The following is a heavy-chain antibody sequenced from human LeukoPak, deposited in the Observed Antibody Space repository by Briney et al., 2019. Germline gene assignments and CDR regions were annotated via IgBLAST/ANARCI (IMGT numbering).Heavy chain of an antibody. J-gene: IGHJ3*02. D-gene: IGHD3-10*01. Sequence: PSXTLSLTCVVYGGSFSGYYWSWIRQPPGKGLEWIGEIDQSGTTNYNPSLKSRVSISVDTSKKQFSLTLTSMTAADTAVYYCARAGSTDAFDIWGQGTMVTVSS. CDR1: GGSFSGYY. V-gene: IGHV4-34*01. CDR2: IDQSGTT. CDR3: ARAGSTDAFDI.